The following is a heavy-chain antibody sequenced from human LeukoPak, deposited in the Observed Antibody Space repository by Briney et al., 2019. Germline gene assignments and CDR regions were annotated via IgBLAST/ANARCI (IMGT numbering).Heavy chain of an antibody. CDR3: ARDQYDTWSRRGNFDS. V-gene: IGHV3-7*03. Sequence: PGGSLRLSCVASGFTFGKYWMSWVRQAPGKGVEWVANIKLDGSEKNYVDSVKGRFTISRDNTKNSLYLQMNSLRVEDTAVFYCARDQYDTWSRRGNFDSWGQGTLVIVSS. CDR1: GFTFGKYW. CDR2: IKLDGSEK. J-gene: IGHJ4*02. D-gene: IGHD3-3*01.